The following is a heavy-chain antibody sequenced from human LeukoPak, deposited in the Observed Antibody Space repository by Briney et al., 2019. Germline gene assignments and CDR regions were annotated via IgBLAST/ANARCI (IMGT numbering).Heavy chain of an antibody. CDR2: ISAYNGNT. CDR3: ARDLSNNGGGFWGVN. V-gene: IGHV1-18*01. Sequence: GASVKVSCKASGYTFTSYGISWVRQAPGQGLEWMGWISAYNGNTNYAQKLQGRVTMTTDTSTSTAYMELRSLRSDDTAVYYCARDLSNNGGGFWGVNWCQGTMVTVSS. D-gene: IGHD3-16*01. J-gene: IGHJ3*01. CDR1: GYTFTSYG.